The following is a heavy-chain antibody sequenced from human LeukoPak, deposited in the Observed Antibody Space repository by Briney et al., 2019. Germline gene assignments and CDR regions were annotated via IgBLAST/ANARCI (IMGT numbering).Heavy chain of an antibody. CDR2: INANSGTT. CDR1: GFAFSVYA. V-gene: IGHV3-23*01. D-gene: IGHD6-19*01. CDR3: AKPISGGLAVTADWFHP. Sequence: PGGSLRLSCTASGFAFSVYAMSWLRQPPGKGLEWVSTINANSGTTSYAASVRGRFTISRDNSKNTLCLQLNTLRADDTATYYCAKPISGGLAVTADWFHPWGQGTLVVVSS. J-gene: IGHJ5*01.